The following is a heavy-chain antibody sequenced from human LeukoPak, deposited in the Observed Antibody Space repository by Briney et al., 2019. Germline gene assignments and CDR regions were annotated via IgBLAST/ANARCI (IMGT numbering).Heavy chain of an antibody. V-gene: IGHV5-51*01. CDR3: ATVPRIPAVGNTEYLQY. CDR2: VNPADSDT. D-gene: IGHD6-13*01. CDR1: GYSFTSYW. Sequence: PGESLKISCKGSGYSFTSYWIAWVRQMPGKGLEWMGIVNPADSDTRYSPSFQGQVTISVDKSISTAYLQWSSLQASDTAMYYCATVPRIPAVGNTEYLQYWGQGTLVTVSS. J-gene: IGHJ1*01.